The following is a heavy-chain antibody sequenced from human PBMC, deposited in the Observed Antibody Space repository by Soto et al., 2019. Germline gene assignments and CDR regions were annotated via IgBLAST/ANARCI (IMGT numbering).Heavy chain of an antibody. Sequence: SETLSLTCTVSGGSISSGGYCWSWIRQHPGKGLEWIGYIYYSGSTYYNPSLKSRVTISVDTSKNQFSLKLSSVTAADTAVYYCARAGGFMTTELDYWGQGTLVTVSS. V-gene: IGHV4-31*03. CDR2: IYYSGST. D-gene: IGHD3-16*01. CDR3: ARAGGFMTTELDY. J-gene: IGHJ4*02. CDR1: GGSISSGGYC.